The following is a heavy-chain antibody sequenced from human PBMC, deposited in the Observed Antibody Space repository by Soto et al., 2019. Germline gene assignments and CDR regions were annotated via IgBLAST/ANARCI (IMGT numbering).Heavy chain of an antibody. CDR1: GGSISSGGYY. CDR2: IYYSGST. V-gene: IGHV4-31*03. Sequence: SETLSLTCTVSGGSISSGGYYWSWIRQHPGKGLEWIGYIYYSGSTYYNPPLKSRVTISVGTSKNQFSLKLSSVTAADTAVYYCARDRVLRYFDWVDYYYGMDVWGQGTTVTVSS. J-gene: IGHJ6*02. D-gene: IGHD3-9*01. CDR3: ARDRVLRYFDWVDYYYGMDV.